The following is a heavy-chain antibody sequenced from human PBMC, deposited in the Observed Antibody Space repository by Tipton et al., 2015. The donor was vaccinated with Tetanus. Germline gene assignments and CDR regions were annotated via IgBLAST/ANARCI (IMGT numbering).Heavy chain of an antibody. V-gene: IGHV3-30*03. CDR1: GFTFSTFG. D-gene: IGHD6-25*01. CDR2: ISNDGSNK. CDR3: VSGSALDY. Sequence: RSLRLSCAASGFTFSTFGVHWVRQAPGKGLEWVAVISNDGSNKYYADSVKGRLTISRDNAKNSLFLQMNSLRADGTAVYFCVSGSALDYWGQGTLITVSS. J-gene: IGHJ4*02.